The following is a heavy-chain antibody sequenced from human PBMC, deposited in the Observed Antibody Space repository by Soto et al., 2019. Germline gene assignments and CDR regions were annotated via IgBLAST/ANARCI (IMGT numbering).Heavy chain of an antibody. CDR3: ARLSFPGYYYYYGMDV. V-gene: IGHV1-69*13. J-gene: IGHJ6*02. D-gene: IGHD3-10*01. CDR1: GGTFSSYA. Sequence: SVKVSCKASGGTFSSYAISWVRQAPGQGLEWMGGIIPIFGTANYAQKFQGRVTITADESTSTAYMELSSLRSEDTAVYYCARLSFPGYYYYYGMDVWGQGTTVTVSS. CDR2: IIPIFGTA.